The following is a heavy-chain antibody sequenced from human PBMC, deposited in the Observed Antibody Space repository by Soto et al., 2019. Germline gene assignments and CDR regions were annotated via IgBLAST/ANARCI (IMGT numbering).Heavy chain of an antibody. J-gene: IGHJ6*02. CDR3: AKDLNGSSWTLYYYYYGMDV. V-gene: IGHV3-30*18. CDR1: GFTFSSYG. D-gene: IGHD6-13*01. CDR2: ISYDGSNK. Sequence: LRLSCAASGFTFSSYGMHWVRQAPGKGLEWVAVISYDGSNKYYADSVKGRFTISRDNSKNTPYLQMNSLRAEDTAVYYCAKDLNGSSWTLYYYYYGMDVWGQGTTVTVSS.